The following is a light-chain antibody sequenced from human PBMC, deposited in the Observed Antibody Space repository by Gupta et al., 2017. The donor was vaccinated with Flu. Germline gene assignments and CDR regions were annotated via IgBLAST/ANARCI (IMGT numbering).Light chain of an antibody. V-gene: IGLV2-14*01. CDR1: GPSNS. J-gene: IGLJ2*01. CDR2: EVM. CDR3: GSFKFTSGLL. Sequence: QSALTQPASVSGTPGKSITISCTGIGPSNSVSWYQQLPNKPPHLILYEVMYRPSGIPARFSGYKYADRAPLTISGLRNDDEGEYYCGSFKFTSGLLFGGGTTVTVL.